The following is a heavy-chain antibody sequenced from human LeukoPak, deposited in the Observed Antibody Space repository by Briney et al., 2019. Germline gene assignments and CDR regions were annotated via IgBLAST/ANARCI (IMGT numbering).Heavy chain of an antibody. D-gene: IGHD1-7*01. CDR2: IYSGGST. CDR3: ARHDDWNFPY. CDR1: GFTVSSNY. V-gene: IGHV3-66*04. Sequence: PGGSLRLSCAASGFTVSSNYMSWVRQAPGKGLEWVSVIYSGGSTYYADSVKGRFTISRDNSKNTLYLHMNSLRAEDTAVYYCARHDDWNFPYWGQGTLVTVSS. J-gene: IGHJ4*02.